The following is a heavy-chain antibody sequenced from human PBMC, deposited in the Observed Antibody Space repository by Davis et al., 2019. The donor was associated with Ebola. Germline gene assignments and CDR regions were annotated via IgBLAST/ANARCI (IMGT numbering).Heavy chain of an antibody. J-gene: IGHJ5*02. CDR2: IYPADSDT. CDR1: GYTFTTYW. V-gene: IGHV5-51*01. Sequence: KVSCKASGYTFTTYWIGWVRQVPGKGLEWMGIIYPADSDTRYSPSFQGQVTISADKSISTAYLQWSSLKASATAMYYCARLYSSTLRFDPWGQGTLVTVSS. CDR3: ARLYSSTLRFDP. D-gene: IGHD6-13*01.